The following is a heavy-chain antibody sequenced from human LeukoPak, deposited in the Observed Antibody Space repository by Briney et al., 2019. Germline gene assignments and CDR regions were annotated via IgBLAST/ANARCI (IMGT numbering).Heavy chain of an antibody. CDR1: GFTFSNYA. J-gene: IGHJ4*02. D-gene: IGHD6-19*01. CDR3: ARATVAGTPGY. V-gene: IGHV3-21*01. CDR2: ISSSSSYV. Sequence: PGGSLRLSCAASGFTFSNYAITWIRQAPGKGLEWVSSISSSSSYVYYADSVKGRFTISRDNAKNSLYLQMNSLRAEDTAVYYCARATVAGTPGYWGQGTLVTVSS.